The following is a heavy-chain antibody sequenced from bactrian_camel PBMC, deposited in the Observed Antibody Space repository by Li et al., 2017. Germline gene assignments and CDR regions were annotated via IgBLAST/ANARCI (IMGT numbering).Heavy chain of an antibody. J-gene: IGHJ6*01. Sequence: QLVESGGGSVQAGGSLRLSCVASGWTSGDYCMAWFRQVPGKEREGIAFIDGDGSTRYLDFVKGRFTISKDNAGNTLYLRMDSLKVEDSGLYFCTASPWGPCSRGGYQAWGQGTQVTV. D-gene: IGHD3*01. V-gene: IGHV3S8*01. CDR2: IDGDGST. CDR3: TASPWGPCSRGGYQA. CDR1: GWTSGDYC.